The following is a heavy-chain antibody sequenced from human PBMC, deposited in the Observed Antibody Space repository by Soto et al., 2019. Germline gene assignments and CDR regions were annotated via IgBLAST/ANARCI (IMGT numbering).Heavy chain of an antibody. D-gene: IGHD4-17*01. CDR1: GFTFSSYG. CDR2: IWYDGSNK. CDR3: ARDGLYGDITLKFDY. Sequence: ESGGGVVQPGRSLRLSCAASGFTFSSYGMHWVRQAPGKGLEWVAVIWYDGSNKYYADSVKGRFTISRDNSKNTLYLQMNSLRAEDTAVYYCARDGLYGDITLKFDYWGQGTLVTVSS. J-gene: IGHJ4*02. V-gene: IGHV3-33*01.